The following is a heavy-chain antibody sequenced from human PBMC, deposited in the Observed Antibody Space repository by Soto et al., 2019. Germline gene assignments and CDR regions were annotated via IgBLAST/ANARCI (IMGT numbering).Heavy chain of an antibody. V-gene: IGHV4-59*01. D-gene: IGHD3-16*01. J-gene: IGHJ6*03. CDR1: GASISSYH. CDR2: IYYSGSA. CDR3: AAAVPAEYVFPYYYMDV. Sequence: QVQLQESGPGLVKASETLSLTCTVSGASISSYHWSWIRQTPGKGLEWIGYIYYSGSANYNPSLKSPVTFSVDTSKNQVSLKLSSVTAADTGVYYCAAAVPAEYVFPYYYMDVWGKGTTVTVSS.